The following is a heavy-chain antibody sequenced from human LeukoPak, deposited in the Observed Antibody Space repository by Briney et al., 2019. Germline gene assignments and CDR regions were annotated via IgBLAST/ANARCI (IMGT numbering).Heavy chain of an antibody. J-gene: IGHJ6*03. D-gene: IGHD2-2*01. CDR1: GGSFSSYY. CDR3: ARLYCSSTSCYYHVDV. CDR2: INHSGST. V-gene: IGHV4-34*01. Sequence: SETLSLTCAVYGGSFSSYYWSWIRQPPGKGLEWIGEINHSGSTNYNPSLKSRVTISVDTSKNQFSLKLSSVTAADTAVYYCARLYCSSTSCYYHVDVWGKGTTVTVSS.